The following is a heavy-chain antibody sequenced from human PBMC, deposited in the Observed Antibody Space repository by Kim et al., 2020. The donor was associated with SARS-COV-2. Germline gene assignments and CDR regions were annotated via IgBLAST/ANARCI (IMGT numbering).Heavy chain of an antibody. Sequence: SETLSLTCAVSGGSISSSSYYWGGRRPPRGRVVELVGSIHNSSTNYYNSLHKRGTISSDNTKNKLSLQMISFTTADTAAYYYSTRHPHCITGHDYCYF. CDR1: GGSISSSSYY. J-gene: IGHJ2*01. D-gene: IGHD1-20*01. CDR3: STRHPHCITGHDYCYF. CDR2: IHNSSTN. V-gene: IGHV4-39*07.